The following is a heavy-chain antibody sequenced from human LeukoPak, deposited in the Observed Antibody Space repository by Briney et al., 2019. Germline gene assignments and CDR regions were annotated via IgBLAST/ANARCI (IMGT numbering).Heavy chain of an antibody. CDR1: GFTFSSYA. CDR3: ARDLTYYYDSSGYYAPDY. J-gene: IGHJ4*02. CDR2: ISYDGSNK. V-gene: IGHV3-30-3*01. Sequence: GGSLRLSCAASGFTFSSYAMHWVRQAPGKGLEWVAVISYDGSNKYYADSVKGRFTISRDNSKNTLYLQMNSLRAEDTAVYYCARDLTYYYDSSGYYAPDYWGQGTLVTVSS. D-gene: IGHD3-22*01.